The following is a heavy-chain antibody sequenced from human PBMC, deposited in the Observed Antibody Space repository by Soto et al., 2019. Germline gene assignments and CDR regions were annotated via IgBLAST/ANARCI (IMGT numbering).Heavy chain of an antibody. CDR3: ARDGGAATTGISGY. CDR1: GYTFTSYA. D-gene: IGHD2-21*01. CDR2: INVYNGNT. J-gene: IGHJ4*02. Sequence: ASVKVSCKASGYTFTSYAISWVRPAPGQGREWMGWINVYNGNTKYAHRLQGRVTMTADRSTSTVYMELRSLRSDDTAVYYCARDGGAATTGISGYWGQGTLVTVPS. V-gene: IGHV1-18*01.